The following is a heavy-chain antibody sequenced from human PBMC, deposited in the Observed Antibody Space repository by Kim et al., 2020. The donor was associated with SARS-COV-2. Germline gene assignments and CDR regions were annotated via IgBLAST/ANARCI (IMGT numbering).Heavy chain of an antibody. CDR3: TRDPGRYSSGWDPVAFDL. D-gene: IGHD6-19*01. Sequence: GGSLRLSCTGSGFSFSDYAMSWFRQAPGKGLECVVFIRSKPYGGTAEYAASVKGRFTISRDDSKSSAYLQMNSLKTEDTAMYYCTRDPGRYSSGWDPVAFDLWGQGTMVAVSS. CDR2: IRSKPYGGTA. J-gene: IGHJ3*01. CDR1: GFSFSDYA. V-gene: IGHV3-49*03.